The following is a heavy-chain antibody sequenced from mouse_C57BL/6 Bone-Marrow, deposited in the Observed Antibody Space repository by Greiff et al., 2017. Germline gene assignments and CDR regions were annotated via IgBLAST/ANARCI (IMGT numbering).Heavy chain of an antibody. J-gene: IGHJ1*03. V-gene: IGHV1-81*01. CDR3: AGAVYCGSRDWYCDV. CDR1: GYTFTSYG. CDR2: IYPRSGNT. D-gene: IGHD1-1*01. Sequence: VQLQQSGAELARPGASVKLSCKASGYTFTSYGISWVKQRPGQGLEWIGEIYPRSGNTYYNEKFKGKATLTADKTSSTAYMELRSLTSEDSAVYVCAGAVYCGSRDWYCDVWGTGTTVTVSS.